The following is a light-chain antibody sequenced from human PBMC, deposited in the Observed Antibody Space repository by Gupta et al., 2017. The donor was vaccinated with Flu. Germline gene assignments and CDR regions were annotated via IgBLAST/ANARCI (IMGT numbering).Light chain of an antibody. J-gene: IGKJ4*01. V-gene: IGKV3-11*01. CDR2: DAS. CDR3: QQRSNWPLT. CDR1: QSVSRY. Sequence: EIVLTPSPATLSLSPGETATLSCRASQSVSRYLAWYQQKPGQAPRLLIYDASNRATGIPDRFSGSGSGTDFTLTISSLEPEDFAVYYCQQRSNWPLTFGGGTKVEIK.